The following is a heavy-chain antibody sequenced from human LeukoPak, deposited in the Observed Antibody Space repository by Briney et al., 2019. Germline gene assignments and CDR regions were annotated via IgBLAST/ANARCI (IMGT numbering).Heavy chain of an antibody. D-gene: IGHD6-19*01. V-gene: IGHV1-2*06. J-gene: IGHJ3*02. CDR3: ARSWEWLVRVSAFDI. CDR1: GYTFTGYY. CDR2: INPNSGGT. Sequence: ASVKVSCKASGYTFTGYYMHWVRQAPGQGREWMGRINPNSGGTNYAQKFQGRVTMTRDTSISTAYMELSRLRSDETAVYYCARSWEWLVRVSAFDIWGQGTMVTVSS.